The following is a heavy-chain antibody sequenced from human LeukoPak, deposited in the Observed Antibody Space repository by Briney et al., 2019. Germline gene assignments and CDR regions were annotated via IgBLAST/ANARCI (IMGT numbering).Heavy chain of an antibody. V-gene: IGHV3-23*01. CDR1: GFTFSSYA. Sequence: GGSLRLSCAPSGFTFSSYAMSWVRQAPGRGLEWVSGVSGSGDRPYHADSVKGRFTISRDNAKNTLYLPMNNLRAEDAALYFCAKGAGVTCYSSIDSWGQGTLVTVSS. D-gene: IGHD2-15*01. CDR2: VSGSGDRP. CDR3: AKGAGVTCYSSIDS. J-gene: IGHJ4*02.